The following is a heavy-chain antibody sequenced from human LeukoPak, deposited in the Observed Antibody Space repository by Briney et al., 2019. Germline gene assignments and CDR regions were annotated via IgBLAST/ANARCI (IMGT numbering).Heavy chain of an antibody. J-gene: IGHJ6*02. CDR1: GYTFTSYG. Sequence: EASVKVSCKASGYTFTSYGISWVRQAPGQGLEWMGWISAYNGNTNYAQKLQGRVTMTTDTSTSTAYMELRSLRSDDTAVYYCARVGRVMDRFGESRSINYYYYGMDVWGQGTTVTVSS. CDR3: ARVGRVMDRFGESRSINYYYYGMDV. D-gene: IGHD3-10*01. CDR2: ISAYNGNT. V-gene: IGHV1-18*01.